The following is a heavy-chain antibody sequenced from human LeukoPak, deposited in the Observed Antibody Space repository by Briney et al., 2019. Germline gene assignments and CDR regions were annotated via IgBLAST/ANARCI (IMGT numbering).Heavy chain of an antibody. CDR3: ARGRPSDAFDI. V-gene: IGHV4-34*01. J-gene: IGHJ3*02. CDR2: INHSGST. CDR1: GVSFSGYC. D-gene: IGHD6-6*01. Sequence: SETLSLTCAVYGVSFSGYCWSWIRQPPGKGLEWIGEINHSGSTNYNPSLKSRVTISVDTSKNQFSLKLSSVTAADTAVYYCARGRPSDAFDIWGQGTMVTVSS.